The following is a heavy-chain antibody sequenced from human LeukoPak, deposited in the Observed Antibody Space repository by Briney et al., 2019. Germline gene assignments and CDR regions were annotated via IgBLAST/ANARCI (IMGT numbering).Heavy chain of an antibody. Sequence: GGSLRLSCAASGFTFSSYWMSWVRQAPGKGLEWVSGLSGSGDSTYYADSVKGRFTISRDNSKNTLYLQMNSLRGEDTAVYYCAKVAAGYWYFDFWGQGTLVTVSS. CDR3: AKVAAGYWYFDF. V-gene: IGHV3-23*01. CDR2: LSGSGDST. J-gene: IGHJ4*02. D-gene: IGHD2-8*02. CDR1: GFTFSSYW.